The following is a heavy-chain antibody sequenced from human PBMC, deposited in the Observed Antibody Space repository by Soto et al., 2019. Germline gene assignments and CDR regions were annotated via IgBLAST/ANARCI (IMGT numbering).Heavy chain of an antibody. CDR3: ARRPYGDYGDYFDY. CDR2: IKQDGSEK. Sequence: PGGSLRLSCAASGFTFSSFWMSWVRQAPGKGLEWVANIKQDGSEKYYVDSVRGRFSISRDNAKNSLFLQMNSLRAEDTAVYYCARRPYGDYGDYFDYWGQGTLLTVSS. V-gene: IGHV3-7*01. J-gene: IGHJ4*02. CDR1: GFTFSSFW. D-gene: IGHD4-17*01.